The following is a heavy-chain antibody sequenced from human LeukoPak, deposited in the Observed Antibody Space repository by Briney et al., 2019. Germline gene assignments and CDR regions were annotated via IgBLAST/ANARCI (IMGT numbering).Heavy chain of an antibody. D-gene: IGHD5-18*01. Sequence: GGSLRLSCEGSGFTFSSFGMSWVRQAPGKGLQWVSVISPSGGDTFYADSVKGRFTISRDNSKNTLYLQMNSLRAEDTAVYYCAKGGSWIQLWLQSYYYYYYMDVWGKGTTVTISS. CDR1: GFTFSSFG. CDR3: AKGGSWIQLWLQSYYYYYYMDV. V-gene: IGHV3-23*01. J-gene: IGHJ6*03. CDR2: ISPSGGDT.